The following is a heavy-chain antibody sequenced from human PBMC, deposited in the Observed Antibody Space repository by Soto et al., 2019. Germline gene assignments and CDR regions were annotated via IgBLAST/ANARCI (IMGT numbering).Heavy chain of an antibody. CDR1: GGSVTSGSYY. Sequence: CLTGTVSGGSVTSGSYYWSWIRQPPGKGLEXXGXXYXXXXXIXXPSLKSRLTMSVDTSKNQFSLRLTSATAADTAVYYCARLDPRRYFDYWGQGSLVTVSS. CDR3: ARLDPRRYFDY. CDR2: XYXXXXX. J-gene: IGHJ4*02. V-gene: IGHV4-61*01.